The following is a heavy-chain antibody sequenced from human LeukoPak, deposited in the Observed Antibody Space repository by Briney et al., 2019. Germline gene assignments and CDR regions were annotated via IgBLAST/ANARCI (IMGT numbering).Heavy chain of an antibody. Sequence: ASVKVSCKASGGTFSSYAISWVRQAPGQGLEWMGRIIPILGIANYAQKFQGRVTITADKSTSTAYMELSSLRSEDTAVYYCARLYYYDSSGYYGLDYWGQGTLVTVSS. V-gene: IGHV1-69*04. D-gene: IGHD3-22*01. CDR3: ARLYYYDSSGYYGLDY. CDR1: GGTFSSYA. CDR2: IIPILGIA. J-gene: IGHJ4*02.